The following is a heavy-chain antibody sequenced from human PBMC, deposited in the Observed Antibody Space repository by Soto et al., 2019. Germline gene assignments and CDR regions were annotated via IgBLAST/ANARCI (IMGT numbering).Heavy chain of an antibody. Sequence: QMQLVQSGPEVKKPGTSVKVSCKASGFTFTSSAMQWVRQARGQRLEWIGWIVVGSGNTNYAQKFQERVTITRDMSTSTDYMELSSLRSEDTAVYYCAAESKIMVRGVIYVGSYYYYGMDVWGQGTTVTVSS. V-gene: IGHV1-58*02. D-gene: IGHD3-10*01. J-gene: IGHJ6*02. CDR2: IVVGSGNT. CDR3: AAESKIMVRGVIYVGSYYYYGMDV. CDR1: GFTFTSSA.